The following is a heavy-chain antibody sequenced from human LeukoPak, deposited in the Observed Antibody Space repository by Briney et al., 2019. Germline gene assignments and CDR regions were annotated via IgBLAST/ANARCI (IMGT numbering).Heavy chain of an antibody. J-gene: IGHJ3*02. V-gene: IGHV3-53*01. Sequence: PGGSLRLSCAASVFTVSINYMSCVRQAPGKGLEWVSIIYSGGSTYYADSVKGRFTISRDNSKNTLYLQMNNLRAEDTAVYYCASGTSSWVLMAFDIWGQGTMVTVSS. D-gene: IGHD2-2*01. CDR2: IYSGGST. CDR1: VFTVSINY. CDR3: ASGTSSWVLMAFDI.